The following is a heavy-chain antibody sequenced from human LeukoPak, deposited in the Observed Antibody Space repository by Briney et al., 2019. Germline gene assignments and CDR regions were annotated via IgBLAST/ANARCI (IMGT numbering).Heavy chain of an antibody. J-gene: IGHJ4*02. CDR3: AKDGGRYRFDF. D-gene: IGHD3-16*02. CDR1: GFPFNVFN. CDR2: IRNDETEI. V-gene: IGHV3-30*02. Sequence: GGSMRLSCTAPGFPFNVFNIHWIRQAPGRGLEWVSFIRNDETEIHYADFAKGRFTISRDKSKNSLYLQMDSLRPDDTALYYCAKDGGRYRFDFWGQGTMVTASS.